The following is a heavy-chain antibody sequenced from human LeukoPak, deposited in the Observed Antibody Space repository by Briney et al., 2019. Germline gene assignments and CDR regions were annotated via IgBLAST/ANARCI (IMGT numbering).Heavy chain of an antibody. CDR1: GFTFSSYA. CDR2: ISWNSGSI. V-gene: IGHV3-9*01. CDR3: AKDMNDFWSGYTPRGWYFDL. J-gene: IGHJ2*01. Sequence: GGSLRLSCAASGFTFSSYAMSWVRQAPGKGLEWVSGISWNSGSIGYADSVKGRFTISRDNAKNSLYLQMNSLRAEDTALYYCAKDMNDFWSGYTPRGWYFDLWGRGTLVTVSS. D-gene: IGHD3-3*01.